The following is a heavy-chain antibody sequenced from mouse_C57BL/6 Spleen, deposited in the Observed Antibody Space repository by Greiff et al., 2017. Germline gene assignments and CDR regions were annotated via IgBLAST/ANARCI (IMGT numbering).Heavy chain of an antibody. V-gene: IGHV1-15*01. J-gene: IGHJ1*03. Sequence: VKVVESGAELVRPGASVTLSCKASGYTFTDYEMHWVKQTPVHGLEWIGAIDPETGGTAYNQKFKGKAILTADKSSSTAYMELRSLTSEDSAVYYCTREERYFDVWGTGTTVTVSS. CDR2: IDPETGGT. CDR1: GYTFTDYE. CDR3: TREERYFDV.